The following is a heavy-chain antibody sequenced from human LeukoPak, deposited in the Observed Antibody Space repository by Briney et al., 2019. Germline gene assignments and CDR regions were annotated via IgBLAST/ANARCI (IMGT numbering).Heavy chain of an antibody. Sequence: GESLKISCKGSGYSFTSYWIGWVRQMPGKGLEWMGIIYPADSDIRYSPSFQGQVTISADKSISTAYLQWSSLKASDTAMYYCARQEYCSGGSCYTWLDPWGQGTLVTVSS. CDR2: IYPADSDI. D-gene: IGHD2-15*01. J-gene: IGHJ5*02. CDR3: ARQEYCSGGSCYTWLDP. CDR1: GYSFTSYW. V-gene: IGHV5-51*01.